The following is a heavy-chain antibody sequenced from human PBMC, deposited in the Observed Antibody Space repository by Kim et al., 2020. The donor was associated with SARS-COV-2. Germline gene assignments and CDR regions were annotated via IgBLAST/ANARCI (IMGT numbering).Heavy chain of an antibody. D-gene: IGHD2-2*01. CDR3: ARGWYCSSTSCYFYYYEVDV. J-gene: IGHJ6*02. V-gene: IGHV3-21*01. CDR2: IGDSTNYI. CDR1: GFAFGTHS. Sequence: GGSLRLSCAASGFAFGTHSMNWVRQAPGKGLEWVSSIGDSTNYIYYADSVKGRFTISRDNAKNSLYLQMSSLRAEDTAVYYCARGWYCSSTSCYFYYYEVDVWGQGTMVTVSS.